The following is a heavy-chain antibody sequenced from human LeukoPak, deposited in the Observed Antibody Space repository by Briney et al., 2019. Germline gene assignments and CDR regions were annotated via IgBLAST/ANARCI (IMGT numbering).Heavy chain of an antibody. CDR1: GFTFSSYS. Sequence: GGSRRLSCAAPGFTFSSYSMNWVRQAPGKGLGWVSSISSSSSYIYYADSVKGRFTISRDNAKNSLYLQMNSLRAEDTAVYYCARTDTAMVAMYYFDYWGQGTLVTVSS. CDR2: ISSSSSYI. J-gene: IGHJ4*02. CDR3: ARTDTAMVAMYYFDY. V-gene: IGHV3-21*01. D-gene: IGHD5-18*01.